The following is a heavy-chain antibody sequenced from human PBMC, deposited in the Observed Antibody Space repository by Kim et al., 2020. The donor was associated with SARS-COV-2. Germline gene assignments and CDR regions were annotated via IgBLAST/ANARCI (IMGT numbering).Heavy chain of an antibody. CDR2: NT. Sequence: NTNYNPTLRSRVTISEDTSRNQFSLKLRSVTAADTAVYYCARTAGYYFDYWGQGALVTVSS. CDR3: ARTAGYYFDY. V-gene: IGHV4-59*01. D-gene: IGHD2-15*01. J-gene: IGHJ4*02.